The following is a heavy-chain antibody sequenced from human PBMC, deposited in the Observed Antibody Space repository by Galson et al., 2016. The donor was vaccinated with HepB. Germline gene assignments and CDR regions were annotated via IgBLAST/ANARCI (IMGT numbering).Heavy chain of an antibody. Sequence: TLSLTCTVSGGSINSGDYFWSWIRQPPGKGLEWIGYIYYSGSTYYSPSLKSRITISVDTSTNQFSLKLSSVTAADTAVYYCARSGGSDFWSGYYYYYAMDVWGKGTTVTVSS. D-gene: IGHD3-3*01. J-gene: IGHJ6*04. V-gene: IGHV4-30-4*01. CDR3: ARSGGSDFWSGYYYYYAMDV. CDR1: GGSINSGDYF. CDR2: IYYSGST.